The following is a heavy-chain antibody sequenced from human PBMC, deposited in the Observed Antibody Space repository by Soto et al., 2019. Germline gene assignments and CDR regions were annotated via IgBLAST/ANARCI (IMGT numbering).Heavy chain of an antibody. D-gene: IGHD3-16*01. Sequence: EVQLVESGGGLVQPGGSLRLSCAASGFTFSSYSMNWVRQAPGKGLEWVSYISSSSSTIYYADSVKGRFTISRDNAKNSLYLQMNSLRAEDTAVYYCASTYDYIWGSYSPWFDPWGQGTLVTVSS. CDR1: GFTFSSYS. CDR3: ASTYDYIWGSYSPWFDP. J-gene: IGHJ5*02. CDR2: ISSSSSTI. V-gene: IGHV3-48*01.